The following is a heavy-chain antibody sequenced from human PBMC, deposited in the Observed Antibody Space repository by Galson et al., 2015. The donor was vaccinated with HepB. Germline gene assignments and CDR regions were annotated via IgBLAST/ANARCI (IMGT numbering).Heavy chain of an antibody. CDR1: RFTVGCNT. J-gene: IGHJ4*02. CDR2: ITRSTNYI. V-gene: IGHV3-21*06. D-gene: IGHD1-26*01. CDR3: ARQVGIGSGSTDY. Sequence: SMRLSCAASRFTVGCNTMDWVGQAPVNGLVRVSSITRSTNYILYAGSVNGRFTISRDNAKNSLYLQMNSLRAEDTAVYYCARQVGIGSGSTDYWGQGTLVSVSS.